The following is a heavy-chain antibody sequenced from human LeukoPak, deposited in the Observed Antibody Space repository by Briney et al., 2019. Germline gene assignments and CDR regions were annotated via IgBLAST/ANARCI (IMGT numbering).Heavy chain of an antibody. J-gene: IGHJ4*02. D-gene: IGHD3-22*01. CDR2: INPNSGGT. CDR1: GYTFTGYY. Sequence: ASVKVSCKASGYTFTGYYMHWVRQAPGQGLEWMRWINPNSGGTNYAQKFQGRVTMTRDTSISTAYMELSRLRSDDTAVYYCARDINDSSGYYIDYWGQGTLVTVTS. V-gene: IGHV1-2*02. CDR3: ARDINDSSGYYIDY.